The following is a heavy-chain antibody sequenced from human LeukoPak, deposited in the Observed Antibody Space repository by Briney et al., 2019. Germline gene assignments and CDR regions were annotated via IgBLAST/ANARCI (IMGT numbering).Heavy chain of an antibody. CDR2: ISAYNGNT. J-gene: IGHJ4*02. V-gene: IGHV1-18*01. Sequence: ASVKVSCKASGYTFTSYGISWVRQAPGQGLEWMGWISAYNGNTNYAQKLQGRVTMTTDTSTRTAYMELRSLRSDDTAVYYCARLNYYDSSGYYYPDYWGQGTLVTVSS. CDR3: ARLNYYDSSGYYYPDY. CDR1: GYTFTSYG. D-gene: IGHD3-22*01.